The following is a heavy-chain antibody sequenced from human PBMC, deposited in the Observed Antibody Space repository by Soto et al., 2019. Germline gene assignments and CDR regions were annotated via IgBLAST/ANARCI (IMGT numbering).Heavy chain of an antibody. D-gene: IGHD2-21*01. CDR3: ARRGGDHYYYYGMDV. V-gene: IGHV1-69*06. Sequence: ASVKVSCKASGGTFSSYAISWVRQAPGQGLEWMGGIIPIFGTANYAQKFQGRVTITADKSTSTAYMELSSLRSEDTAVFYCARRGGDHYYYYGMDVWGQGTTVTVSS. J-gene: IGHJ6*02. CDR2: IIPIFGTA. CDR1: GGTFSSYA.